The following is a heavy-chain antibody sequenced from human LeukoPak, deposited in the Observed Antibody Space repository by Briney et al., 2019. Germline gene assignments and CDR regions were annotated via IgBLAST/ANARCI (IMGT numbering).Heavy chain of an antibody. CDR2: ISYDGSNK. V-gene: IGHV3-30*18. Sequence: GGSLRLSCAASGFTFSSYGMHWVRQAPGKGLEWVAVISYDGSNKYYADSVKSRFTISRDNSKNTLYLQMNSLRAEDTAVYYCAKDVGLAVAIFYYYGMDVWGQGTTVTVSS. J-gene: IGHJ6*02. CDR3: AKDVGLAVAIFYYYGMDV. D-gene: IGHD6-19*01. CDR1: GFTFSSYG.